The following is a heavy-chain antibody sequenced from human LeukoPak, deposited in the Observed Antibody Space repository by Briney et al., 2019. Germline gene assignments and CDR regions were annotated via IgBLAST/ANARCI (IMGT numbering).Heavy chain of an antibody. D-gene: IGHD4-17*01. V-gene: IGHV4-59*08. Sequence: SETLSLTCTVSGGSISDYYWSWIRQPPGKGLEWIGYVYYSGKTDYNPSLKSRVTISVDPSKNQFSLRLTSVTAADTAVYYCAAAKATVIYAFDIWGQGTMVTVSS. J-gene: IGHJ3*02. CDR3: AAAKATVIYAFDI. CDR1: GGSISDYY. CDR2: VYYSGKT.